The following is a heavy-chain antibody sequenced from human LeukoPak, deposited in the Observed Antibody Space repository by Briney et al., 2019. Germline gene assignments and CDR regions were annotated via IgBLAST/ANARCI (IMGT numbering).Heavy chain of an antibody. CDR3: ARDLAASVDY. CDR1: GFTFSSYG. J-gene: IGHJ4*02. CDR2: ISYDGSNK. V-gene: IGHV3-30*03. D-gene: IGHD6-25*01. Sequence: GGSLRLSCAASGFTFSSYGMYWVRQAPGKGLEWVALISYDGSNKYYADSVKGRFTISRDNSKNTLYLQMNSLRAEDTAVYYCARDLAASVDYWGQGTLVTVSS.